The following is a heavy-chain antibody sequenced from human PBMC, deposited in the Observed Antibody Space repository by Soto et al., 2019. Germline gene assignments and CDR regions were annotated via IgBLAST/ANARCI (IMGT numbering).Heavy chain of an antibody. CDR3: ASYSGGNCYLKFCYYGMDE. Sequence: ASVKVSCKASGYTFTSYYMHWVRQAPGQGLEWMGIINPSGGSTSYAQKFQGRVTMTRDTSTSTVYMELSSLRSEDTAVYYFASYSGGNCYLKFCYYGMDEWGQGTMVNVFS. V-gene: IGHV1-46*03. D-gene: IGHD2-21*02. J-gene: IGHJ6*01. CDR2: INPSGGST. CDR1: GYTFTSYY.